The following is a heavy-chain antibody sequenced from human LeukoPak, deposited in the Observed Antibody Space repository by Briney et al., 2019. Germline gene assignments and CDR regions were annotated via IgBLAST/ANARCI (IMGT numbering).Heavy chain of an antibody. J-gene: IGHJ4*02. CDR1: AGSLTSYY. CDR2: TYYSGST. D-gene: IGHD6-19*01. CDR3: ARRSSGWGVFDY. V-gene: IGHV4-59*01. Sequence: PETLSLTSIVSAGSLTSYYWSWIRQPPGKGLEWIGYTYYSGSTNYNPSLKSLVTISVDTSKNQFSLKLSSVTAADTAVYYCARRSSGWGVFDYWGQGTLVTVSS.